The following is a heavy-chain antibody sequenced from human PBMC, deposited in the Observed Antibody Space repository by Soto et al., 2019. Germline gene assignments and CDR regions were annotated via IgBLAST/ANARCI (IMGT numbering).Heavy chain of an antibody. CDR3: AKDSLRTGLLVQWVG. D-gene: IGHD2-8*02. CDR1: GFAFYNYA. V-gene: IGHV3-23*01. Sequence: EEQLLESGGGLIQPGGSLRISCAASGFAFYNYAMAWVRQAPGKGLEWVSGISDSGISIYYTDSVKGRFTISRDNSKNTLFLQMDSLRGEDTALYYCAKDSLRTGLLVQWVGWGHVTLVTVSS. CDR2: ISDSGISI. J-gene: IGHJ4*01.